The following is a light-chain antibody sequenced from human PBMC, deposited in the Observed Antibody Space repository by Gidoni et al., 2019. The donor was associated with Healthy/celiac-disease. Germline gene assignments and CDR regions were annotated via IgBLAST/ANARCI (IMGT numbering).Light chain of an antibody. J-gene: IGKJ4*01. V-gene: IGKV3-20*01. CDR3: HQYGSSPST. CDR1: QSVSSSY. CDR2: GTS. Sequence: EPVLTQSPGTLSLSPGERATLSCRASQSVSSSYLAWYQQKPGQAPRLLIYGTSSRATGIPDWLSGSGSGTDFTLTISRLEPEDFAVYYCHQYGSSPSTFGGXTKVEIK.